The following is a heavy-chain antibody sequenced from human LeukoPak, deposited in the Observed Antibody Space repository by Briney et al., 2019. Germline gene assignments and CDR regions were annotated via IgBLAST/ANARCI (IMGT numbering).Heavy chain of an antibody. CDR2: ISSGGTYE. Sequence: PGRSLRLSCTASGFTFGDYAMSWFRQAPGKGLEWVSLISSGGTYEYYADSVKGRFTISRDNSKNTLYLQLNSLRAEDTAVYYCARDSTYYYDSGSSGPHYFDNWGQGTLVTVSS. J-gene: IGHJ4*02. CDR3: ARDSTYYYDSGSSGPHYFDN. CDR1: GFTFGDYA. D-gene: IGHD3-10*01. V-gene: IGHV3-30*01.